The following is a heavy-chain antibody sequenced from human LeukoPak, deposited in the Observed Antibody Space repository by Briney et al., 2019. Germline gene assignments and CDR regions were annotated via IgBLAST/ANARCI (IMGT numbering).Heavy chain of an antibody. D-gene: IGHD3-22*01. V-gene: IGHV3-30*18. Sequence: GGSLRLSCAASGFTFSSYGMHWVRQAPGKGLEWVAVILYVGSNIYYADSVQGRVTISRDNSNNTLYLQMNSLIAEDTAVYYCSKGLSDSSGYYYSHPRSYYYYGMDVWGQGTTVTVSS. CDR1: GFTFSSYG. CDR2: ILYVGSNI. J-gene: IGHJ6*02. CDR3: SKGLSDSSGYYYSHPRSYYYYGMDV.